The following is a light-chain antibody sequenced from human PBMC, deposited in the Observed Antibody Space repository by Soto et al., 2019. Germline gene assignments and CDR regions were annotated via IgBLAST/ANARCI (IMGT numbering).Light chain of an antibody. J-gene: IGKJ4*01. V-gene: IGKV1-27*01. CDR3: QKYNGAPFT. Sequence: DIQMTQSPSSLSASVGDRVTITCRASQGIINYLAWYQQKPGKVPKVLIYGASILQSGVPSRFSGSGSGTDFTLTISSLQPEDVANYYCQKYNGAPFTFGGGTKVEIK. CDR2: GAS. CDR1: QGIINY.